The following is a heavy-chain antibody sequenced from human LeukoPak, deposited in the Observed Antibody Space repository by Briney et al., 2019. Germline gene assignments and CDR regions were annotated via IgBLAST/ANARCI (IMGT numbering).Heavy chain of an antibody. J-gene: IGHJ4*02. CDR1: GFTFSSYA. CDR2: ISGSDGST. CDR3: ASRSGWSYYFDY. D-gene: IGHD6-19*01. Sequence: GGSLRLSCAASGFTFSSYAMSWVRQAPGKGLEWVSAISGSDGSTYYADSVKGRFTISRDNSKNTLYLQMNSLRAEDTAVYYCASRSGWSYYFDYWGQGTLVTVSS. V-gene: IGHV3-23*01.